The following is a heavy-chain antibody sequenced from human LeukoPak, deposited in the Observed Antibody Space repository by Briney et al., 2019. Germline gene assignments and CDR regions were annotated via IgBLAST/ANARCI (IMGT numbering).Heavy chain of an antibody. CDR3: ARVNLGYCSSTSCPTQGYYYYYMDV. J-gene: IGHJ6*03. CDR2: IYYSGST. D-gene: IGHD2-2*01. V-gene: IGHV4-61*08. CDR1: GGSISSGGYY. Sequence: SETLSLTCTVSGGSISSGGYYWSWIRQPPGKGLEWIGYIYYSGSTNYNPSLKSRVTISVDTSKNQFSLKLSSVTAADTAVYYCARVNLGYCSSTSCPTQGYYYYYMDVWGKGTTVTVSS.